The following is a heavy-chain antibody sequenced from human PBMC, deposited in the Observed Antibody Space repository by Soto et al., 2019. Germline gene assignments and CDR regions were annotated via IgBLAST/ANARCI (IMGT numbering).Heavy chain of an antibody. J-gene: IGHJ6*02. V-gene: IGHV5-51*01. CDR3: ARRNSAKLVPSNYGMDV. Sequence: GESLKISCKGSGYSFTSYWIGWVRQMPGKGLEWMGIIYPGDSDTGYSPSFQGQVTISADKSISTAYLQWSSLKASDTAMYYCARRNSAKLVPSNYGMDVWGQGTTGTVSS. CDR2: IYPGDSDT. CDR1: GYSFTSYW. D-gene: IGHD1-26*01.